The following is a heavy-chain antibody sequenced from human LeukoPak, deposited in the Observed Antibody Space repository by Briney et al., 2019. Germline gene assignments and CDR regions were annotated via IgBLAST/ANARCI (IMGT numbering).Heavy chain of an antibody. CDR3: AKYILGESIDY. Sequence: NPGGPLSLSCGASGLPYRCYSMIWLRQAPGKGLAWVSSISSSSSYIYYAESVKGRFTISRDNSKNTLYLQMNRLRAEDTAMYYCAKYILGESIDYWGQGTLVTVSS. J-gene: IGHJ4*02. CDR2: ISSSSSYI. D-gene: IGHD3-10*01. V-gene: IGHV3-21*04. CDR1: GLPYRCYS.